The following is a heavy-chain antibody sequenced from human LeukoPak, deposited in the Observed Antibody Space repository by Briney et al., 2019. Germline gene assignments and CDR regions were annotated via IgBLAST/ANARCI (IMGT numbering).Heavy chain of an antibody. V-gene: IGHV3-21*04. CDR2: ISSSGTYM. J-gene: IGHJ4*02. CDR1: GFTFSSYS. CDR3: ARVFCGSTGCYTYIDC. Sequence: PGGSLRLSCAVSGFTFSSYSMNWVRQAPGKGLEWVSSISSSGTYMFYADSVKGRCTISRDNAKNSLYLQINSLRADDTAVYYCARVFCGSTGCYTYIDCWGQGTLVTVSS. D-gene: IGHD2-2*02.